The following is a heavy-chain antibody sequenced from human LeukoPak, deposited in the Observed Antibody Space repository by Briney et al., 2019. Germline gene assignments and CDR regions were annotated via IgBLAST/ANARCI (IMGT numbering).Heavy chain of an antibody. CDR1: GFTFDDYA. D-gene: IGHD1-26*01. J-gene: IGHJ4*02. CDR3: ARDGSEWELRYYFDY. V-gene: IGHV1-46*02. CDR2: INPSGGST. Sequence: GGSLRLSCAASGFTFDDYAMHWVRQAPGQGLEWMGIINPSGGSTSYAQKFQGRVTMTRDMSTSTVYMELSSLRSEDTAVYYCARDGSEWELRYYFDYWGQGTLVTVSS.